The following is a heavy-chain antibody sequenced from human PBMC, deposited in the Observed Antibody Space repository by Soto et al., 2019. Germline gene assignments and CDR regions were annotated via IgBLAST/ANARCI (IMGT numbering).Heavy chain of an antibody. Sequence: GASVKVSCKASGGTFSSYAISWVRQAPGQGLEWMGGIIPIFGTANYAQKFQGRVTITADESTSTAYMELSSLRSEDTAVYYCAREVVLMVYAIGPERAPPYGMDVWGQGTTVTVSS. CDR1: GGTFSSYA. J-gene: IGHJ6*02. D-gene: IGHD2-8*01. CDR3: AREVVLMVYAIGPERAPPYGMDV. V-gene: IGHV1-69*13. CDR2: IIPIFGTA.